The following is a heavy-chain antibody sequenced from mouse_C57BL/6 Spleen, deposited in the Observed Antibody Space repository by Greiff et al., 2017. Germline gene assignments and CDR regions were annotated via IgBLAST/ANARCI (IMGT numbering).Heavy chain of an antibody. CDR2: ISGGGGNT. J-gene: IGHJ4*01. V-gene: IGHV5-9*01. CDR3: ASYSNSLLDY. D-gene: IGHD2-5*01. Sequence: EVHLVESGGGLVKPGGSLKLSCAASGFTFSSYTMSWVRQTPEKRLEWVATISGGGGNTYYPDSVKGRFTISRDNAKNTLYLQMSSLRSEDTAWYCCASYSNSLLDYWGQGTSVTVSS. CDR1: GFTFSSYT.